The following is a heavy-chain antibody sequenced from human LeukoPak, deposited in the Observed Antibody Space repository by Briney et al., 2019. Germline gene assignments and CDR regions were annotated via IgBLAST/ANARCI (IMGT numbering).Heavy chain of an antibody. D-gene: IGHD3-16*01. V-gene: IGHV3-74*01. CDR1: GFTFSSYW. CDR2: INSDGSST. Sequence: PGGSLRLSCAASGFTFSSYWMHWVRHAPGKGLVWVSRINSDGSSTSYADSVKGRFTISRDNAKNTLYLQMNSLRAEDTAVYYCATSTGGKLFDYWGQGTLVTVSS. J-gene: IGHJ4*02. CDR3: ATSTGGKLFDY.